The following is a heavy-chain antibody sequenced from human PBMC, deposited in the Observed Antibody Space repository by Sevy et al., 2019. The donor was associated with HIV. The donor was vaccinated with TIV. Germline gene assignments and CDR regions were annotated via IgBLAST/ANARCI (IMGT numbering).Heavy chain of an antibody. CDR1: GYSFTSYW. CDR3: ARRGGYGSKIRYFQH. Sequence: GESLKISCKGSGYSFTSYWIGWVRQMPGKGLEWMGIIYPGDSDTRYSPSFQGQVTISADKSISTAYLQWSSLKASDTAIYYCARRGGYGSKIRYFQHWGQGTLVTVSS. V-gene: IGHV5-51*01. J-gene: IGHJ1*01. CDR2: IYPGDSDT. D-gene: IGHD5-12*01.